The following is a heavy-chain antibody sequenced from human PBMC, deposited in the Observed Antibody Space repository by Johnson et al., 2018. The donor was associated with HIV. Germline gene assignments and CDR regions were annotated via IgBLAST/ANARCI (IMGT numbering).Heavy chain of an antibody. V-gene: IGHV3-30*04. CDR2: ISYDGSNK. Sequence: QVTLVESGGGVVQPGRSLRLSCAASRFTFSSYAMHWVRQAPGKGLEWVAIISYDGSNKNYADSVKGRFTVSRDNSKNTLFLQMNSLRAEDTAVYYCARAPSRLRYFDWSEDAFDIWGQGTRVTVSS. CDR3: ARAPSRLRYFDWSEDAFDI. D-gene: IGHD3-9*01. CDR1: RFTFSSYA. J-gene: IGHJ3*02.